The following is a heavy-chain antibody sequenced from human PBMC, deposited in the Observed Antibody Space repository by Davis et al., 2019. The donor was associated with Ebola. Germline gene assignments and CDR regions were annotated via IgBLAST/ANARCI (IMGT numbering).Heavy chain of an antibody. CDR3: ANASLAYYFDS. CDR2: ISWNSGSI. D-gene: IGHD3-3*02. CDR1: GFTFDDYA. J-gene: IGHJ4*02. Sequence: SLKISCAASGFTFDDYAMHWVRQAPGKGLEWVSGISWNSGSIGYADSVKGRFTISRDNAKNSLYLQMNSLRPEDTALYHCANASLAYYFDSWGQGTLVTVSS. V-gene: IGHV3-9*01.